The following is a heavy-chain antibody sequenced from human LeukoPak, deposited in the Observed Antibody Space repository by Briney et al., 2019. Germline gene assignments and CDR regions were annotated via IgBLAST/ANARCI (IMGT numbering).Heavy chain of an antibody. J-gene: IGHJ4*02. D-gene: IGHD3-22*01. CDR1: GGTFSSYA. Sequence: GASAKVSCKASGGTFSSYAISWVRQAPGQGLGWMGRIIPILGIANYAQKFQGRVTITADKSTSTAYMELSSLRSEDTAVYYCARDRDRYYYDSSGYYSLDYWGQGTLVTVSS. V-gene: IGHV1-69*04. CDR3: ARDRDRYYYDSSGYYSLDY. CDR2: IIPILGIA.